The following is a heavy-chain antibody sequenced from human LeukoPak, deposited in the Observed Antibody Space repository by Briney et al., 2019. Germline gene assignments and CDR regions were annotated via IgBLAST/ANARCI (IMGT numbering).Heavy chain of an antibody. V-gene: IGHV3-21*01. D-gene: IGHD2-2*01. CDR3: VKDRYCSSTSCPAYYFDY. J-gene: IGHJ4*02. Sequence: GGSLRLSCAASGFTFSAYSMNWVRQAPGKGLEWVSSISTGSSYIYYADSVKGRFTISRENAKNSLYLRMSSLRAEDTAVYYCVKDRYCSSTSCPAYYFDYWGQGTLVTVSS. CDR1: GFTFSAYS. CDR2: ISTGSSYI.